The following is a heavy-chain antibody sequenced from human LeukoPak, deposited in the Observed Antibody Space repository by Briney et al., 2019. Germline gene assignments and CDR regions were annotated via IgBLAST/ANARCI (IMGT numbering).Heavy chain of an antibody. J-gene: IGHJ4*02. CDR3: AKDLYYSSGYPKGFDY. D-gene: IGHD3-22*01. V-gene: IGHV3-23*01. CDR2: ISGSGGST. Sequence: GGSLRLSCAASGFTFSSYGMSWVRQAPGKGLEWVSAISGSGGSTYYADSAKGRFTISRDNPKNTLYLQMNSLRAEDTAVYYCAKDLYYSSGYPKGFDYWGQGTLVTVSS. CDR1: GFTFSSYG.